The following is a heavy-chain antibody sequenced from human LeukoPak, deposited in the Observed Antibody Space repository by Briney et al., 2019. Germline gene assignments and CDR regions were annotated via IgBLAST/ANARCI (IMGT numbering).Heavy chain of an antibody. CDR1: GGSLSSYY. J-gene: IGHJ4*02. CDR3: ARVSGYDWESFYDY. Sequence: PSETLSLTCTVSGGSLSSYYRSLIRQPPGKGLGWIGYIYYSWSTNYNPSLKRRVTISVDTSKNQFSLKLNSVTAADTAVYYCARVSGYDWESFYDYWGQGTLVTVSS. D-gene: IGHD5-12*01. V-gene: IGHV4-59*01. CDR2: IYYSWST.